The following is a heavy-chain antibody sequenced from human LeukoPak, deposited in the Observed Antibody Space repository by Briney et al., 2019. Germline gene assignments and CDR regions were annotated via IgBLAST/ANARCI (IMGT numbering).Heavy chain of an antibody. Sequence: PGGSLRLSCAASGFTFSNYAMNWVRKAPGKGLEWVSVISGSGYSTYYADSVKGRFTISRDNSKNTLYLQMNSLRAEDTAVYYCAKDYGDYAYYFHYWGQGTLVTLSS. CDR1: GFTFSNYA. CDR2: ISGSGYST. J-gene: IGHJ4*02. CDR3: AKDYGDYAYYFHY. V-gene: IGHV3-23*01. D-gene: IGHD4-17*01.